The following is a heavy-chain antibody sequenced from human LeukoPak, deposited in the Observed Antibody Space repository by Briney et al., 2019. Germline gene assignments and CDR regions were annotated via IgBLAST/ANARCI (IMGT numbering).Heavy chain of an antibody. CDR1: GFTFSSYG. V-gene: IGHV3-30*02. D-gene: IGHD6-19*01. J-gene: IGHJ4*02. Sequence: PGGSLRLSCAASGFTFSSYGTHWVRQAPGKGLEWVAFIRYDGSKQYYAASVKGRFTISRDNSKNTLFLQMDSLRGEDTAVYYCAKDRRSSGWNAAPGYWGQGTLVTVSS. CDR3: AKDRRSSGWNAAPGY. CDR2: IRYDGSKQ.